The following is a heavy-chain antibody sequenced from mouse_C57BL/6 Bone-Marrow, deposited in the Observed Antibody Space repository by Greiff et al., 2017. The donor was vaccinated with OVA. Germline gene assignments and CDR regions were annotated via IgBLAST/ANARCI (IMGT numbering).Heavy chain of an antibody. D-gene: IGHD1-1*02. J-gene: IGHJ4*01. CDR3: GRYGEERYAMDY. V-gene: IGHV1-69*01. Sequence: QVQLQQPGAELVMPGASVKLSCKASGYTFTSYWMHWVKQRPGQGLEWIGEIDTSDSYTNYNQKLKGKSTLTVDKSSSTAYMQLSSLTSEGSADYYCGRYGEERYAMDYWGQGTSVTVSS. CDR1: GYTFTSYW. CDR2: IDTSDSYT.